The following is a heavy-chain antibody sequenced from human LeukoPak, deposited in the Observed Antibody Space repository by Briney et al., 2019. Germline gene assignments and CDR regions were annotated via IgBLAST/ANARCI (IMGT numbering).Heavy chain of an antibody. CDR2: INHSGST. V-gene: IGHV4-34*01. CDR3: ARQLRFYYYYMDV. Sequence: SETLSLTCTVSGGSISSYYWSWIRQPPGKGLEWIGEINHSGSTNYNPSLKSRVTISVDTSKNQFSLKLSSVTAADTAVYYCARQLRFYYYYMDVWGKGTTVTISS. CDR1: GGSISSYY. D-gene: IGHD3-16*01. J-gene: IGHJ6*03.